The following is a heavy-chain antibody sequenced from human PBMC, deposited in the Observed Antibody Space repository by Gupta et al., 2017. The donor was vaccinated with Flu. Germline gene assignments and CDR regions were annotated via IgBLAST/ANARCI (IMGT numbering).Heavy chain of an antibody. CDR1: GYTFTSYG. CDR2: ISAYNGNT. CDR3: ARENAGYYDCWRDYYYYYGMDV. Sequence: QVQLVQSGAEVKKPGASVKVSCKASGYTFTSYGISWVRQAPGQGLEWMGWISAYNGNTNYAQKLQGRVTMTTDTSTSTAYMELRSLRSDDTAVYYCARENAGYYDCWRDYYYYYGMDVWGQGTTVTVSS. D-gene: IGHD3-3*01. V-gene: IGHV1-18*01. J-gene: IGHJ6*02.